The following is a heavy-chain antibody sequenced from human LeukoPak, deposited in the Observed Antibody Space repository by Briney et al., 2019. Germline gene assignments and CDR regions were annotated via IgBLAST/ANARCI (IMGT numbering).Heavy chain of an antibody. CDR2: INQDGSTK. CDR1: GFNFRSDW. CDR3: TRDSQGSGIYSVDY. V-gene: IGHV3-7*05. J-gene: IGHJ4*02. Sequence: GGSLRLSCAASGFNFRSDWMNWVRQAPGKGLEWVANINQDGSTKNYVDSVKGRFTVARDNAKSSLYLQMNSLRAEDTAVYYCTRDSQGSGIYSVDYWGQGTLVTVSS. D-gene: IGHD3-10*01.